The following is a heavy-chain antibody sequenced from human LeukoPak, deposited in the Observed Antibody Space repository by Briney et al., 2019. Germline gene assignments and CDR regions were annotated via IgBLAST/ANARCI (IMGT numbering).Heavy chain of an antibody. CDR2: IGTADDT. V-gene: IGHV3-13*01. CDR3: ARQLAASGTFDY. D-gene: IGHD6-13*01. Sequence: GGSLRLSCAASGFTFSSYDMHWVRQAPGKGLDWVSAIGTADDTYYPASVKGRFTISRENAKNSLYLQMSSLRAGDTAVYYCARQLAASGTFDYWGQGTLVTVSS. J-gene: IGHJ4*02. CDR1: GFTFSSYD.